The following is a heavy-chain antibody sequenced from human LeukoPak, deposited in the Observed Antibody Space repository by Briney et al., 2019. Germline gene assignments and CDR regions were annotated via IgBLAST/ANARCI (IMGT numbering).Heavy chain of an antibody. J-gene: IGHJ4*02. CDR1: GFTFSSYS. CDR2: ISGSGGST. D-gene: IGHD6-13*01. CDR3: AKGIAAARDY. Sequence: GGSLRLSCAASGFTFSSYSMNWVRQAPGKGLEWVSAISGSGGSTYYADSVKGRFTISRDNSKNTLYLQMNSLRAEDTAVYYCAKGIAAARDYWGQGTLVTVSS. V-gene: IGHV3-23*01.